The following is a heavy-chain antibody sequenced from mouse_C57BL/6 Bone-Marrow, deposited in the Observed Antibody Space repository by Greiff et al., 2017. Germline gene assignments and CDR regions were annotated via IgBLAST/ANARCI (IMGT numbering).Heavy chain of an antibody. CDR3: ASSKRAMDY. Sequence: VQLQQSGAELARPGASVNLSCKASGYTFTSYGISWVQQRTGQGLEWIGEIYPRSGNTYYNENVKGKARLTADKSSSTAYMELRSLASEDSAVYCCASSKRAMDYWGQGTSVTVSS. D-gene: IGHD6-2*01. CDR1: GYTFTSYG. CDR2: IYPRSGNT. J-gene: IGHJ4*01. V-gene: IGHV1-81*01.